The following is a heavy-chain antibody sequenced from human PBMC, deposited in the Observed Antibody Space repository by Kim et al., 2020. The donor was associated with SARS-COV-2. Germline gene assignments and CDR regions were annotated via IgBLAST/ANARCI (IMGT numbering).Heavy chain of an antibody. Sequence: GGSLRLSCAASGFTFNSYAMSWVRQAPGKGLEWVSAISYNAAYIFYTDSVQGRCTISRDNSKNTLSLQINSLRAEDTAVYYCAKGGLATGYAFHSWGQGTMVTVSS. CDR3: AKGGLATGYAFHS. V-gene: IGHV3-23*01. D-gene: IGHD3-16*01. J-gene: IGHJ3*01. CDR2: ISYNAAYI. CDR1: GFTFNSYA.